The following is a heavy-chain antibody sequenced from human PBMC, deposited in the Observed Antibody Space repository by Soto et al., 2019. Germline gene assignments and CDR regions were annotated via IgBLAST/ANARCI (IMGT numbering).Heavy chain of an antibody. CDR1: GFTFSNYA. CDR2: TGGRTTSTTVSGSGGYT. CDR3: AKSGPDLRYFQH. J-gene: IGHJ1*01. V-gene: IGHV3-23*01. Sequence: PGGSLRLSCAASGFTFSNYAMSWVRQPPGKGLGWVSSTGGRTTSTTVSGSGGYTYYADSVKGRFTISRDNSKNTLYLHMNGLRVEDTAVYYCAKSGPDLRYFQHWGQGTLVTVSS.